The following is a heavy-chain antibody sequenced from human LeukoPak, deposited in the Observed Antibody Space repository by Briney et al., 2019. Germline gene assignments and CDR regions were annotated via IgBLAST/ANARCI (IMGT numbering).Heavy chain of an antibody. CDR1: GGTFSSYA. Sequence: SVKVSCKASGGTFSSYAISWVRQAPGQGLEWMGGIIPIFGTANYAQKFQGRVTITTDESTSTAYMELSSLRSEDTAVYYCARTLYYYDSSGYYPGQVDRYYYYYYMDVWGKGTTVTVSS. V-gene: IGHV1-69*05. D-gene: IGHD3-22*01. J-gene: IGHJ6*03. CDR2: IIPIFGTA. CDR3: ARTLYYYDSSGYYPGQVDRYYYYYYMDV.